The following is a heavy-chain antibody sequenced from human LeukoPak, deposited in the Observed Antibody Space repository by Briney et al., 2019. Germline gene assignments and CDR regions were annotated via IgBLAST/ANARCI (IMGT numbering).Heavy chain of an antibody. CDR1: GFTFSIYA. Sequence: GGSLRLSCAASGFTFSIYAMSWVRQAPGKGLQWVSSITSRGESTWYVDSVKGRFTITRDNSENTLYLQMHSLRAEDMAVYYCARDRPNYYGSDGHYYRRDGDYWGRGTLVSVSS. CDR3: ARDRPNYYGSDGHYYRRDGDY. D-gene: IGHD3-22*01. CDR2: ITSRGEST. V-gene: IGHV3-23*01. J-gene: IGHJ4*02.